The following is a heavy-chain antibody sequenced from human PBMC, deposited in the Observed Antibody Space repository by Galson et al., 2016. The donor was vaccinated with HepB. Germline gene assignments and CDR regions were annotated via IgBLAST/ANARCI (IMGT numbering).Heavy chain of an antibody. V-gene: IGHV3-30*18. CDR3: AKGGDCGGDCYLPYYYYGMDV. Sequence: SLRLSCAASGFTFSTYGMHWVRQAPGKGLEWVAVISYAGSSKYYADSVKGQFTISRDNSKNTLYLQMNSLRAEDTAVYFCAKGGDCGGDCYLPYYYYGMDVWGQGTTVTVSS. CDR2: ISYAGSSK. J-gene: IGHJ6*02. D-gene: IGHD2-21*02. CDR1: GFTFSTYG.